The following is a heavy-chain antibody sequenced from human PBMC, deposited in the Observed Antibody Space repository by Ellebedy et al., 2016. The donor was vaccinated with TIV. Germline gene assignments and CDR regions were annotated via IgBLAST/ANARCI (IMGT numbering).Heavy chain of an antibody. Sequence: GESLKISXKGSGYSFTSSWIAWVRQMPGKGLEWMGIIYPGDSDTGYSPSFQGHVTISADRSISTAYLQWSSLKASDTAIYYCARQGNPFYYYGMDVWGQGTTVTVSS. D-gene: IGHD2/OR15-2a*01. V-gene: IGHV5-51*01. CDR2: IYPGDSDT. CDR1: GYSFTSSW. CDR3: ARQGNPFYYYGMDV. J-gene: IGHJ6*02.